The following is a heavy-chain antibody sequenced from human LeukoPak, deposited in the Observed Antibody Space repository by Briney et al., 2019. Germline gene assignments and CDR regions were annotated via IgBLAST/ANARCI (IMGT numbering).Heavy chain of an antibody. Sequence: GGSLRLSCVASGFTFSNAWINWVRQAPGKGLEWVGRIKNKIDGGTRDYAAPMKGRFTISRDDSKNTLYLQMNSLKIEDTAVYYCTTEVAGGVLGDFDYWGQGTLVTVSS. CDR3: TTEVAGGVLGDFDY. CDR1: GFTFSNAW. V-gene: IGHV3-15*07. D-gene: IGHD3-16*01. J-gene: IGHJ4*02. CDR2: IKNKIDGGTR.